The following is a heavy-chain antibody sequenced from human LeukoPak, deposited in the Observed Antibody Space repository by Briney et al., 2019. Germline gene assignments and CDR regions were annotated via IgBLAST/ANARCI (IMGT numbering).Heavy chain of an antibody. Sequence: ASVKVSCKVSGYTFTDYYMHWVQQAPGKGLEWIGLVDPEDGETIYAEKFQGRVTITADTSTDTAYMELSSLRSEDTAVYYCATYDSSGYYYYAFDIWGQGTMVTVSS. J-gene: IGHJ3*02. V-gene: IGHV1-69-2*01. D-gene: IGHD3-22*01. CDR1: GYTFTDYY. CDR3: ATYDSSGYYYYAFDI. CDR2: VDPEDGET.